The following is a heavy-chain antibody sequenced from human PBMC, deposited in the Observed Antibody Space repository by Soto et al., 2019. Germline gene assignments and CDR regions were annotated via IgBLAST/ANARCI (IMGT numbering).Heavy chain of an antibody. J-gene: IGHJ4*02. CDR2: IIPIFGTA. D-gene: IGHD5-12*01. V-gene: IGHV1-69*13. CDR3: ARYSGSSDYFDY. CDR1: GGTFSSYA. Sequence: RASVKVSCKASGGTFSSYAISWVRQAPGQGLEWMGGIIPIFGTANYAQKFQGRVTITADESTSTAYMELSSLRSEDTAVYYCARYSGSSDYFDYWGQGTLVTVSS.